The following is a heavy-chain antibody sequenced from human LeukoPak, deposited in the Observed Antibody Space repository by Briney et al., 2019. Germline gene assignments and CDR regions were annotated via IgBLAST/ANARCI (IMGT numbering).Heavy chain of an antibody. Sequence: GGSLRLSCAASGFTFSSFGMNWVRQAPGKGLEWVSSITRGNYVYYADSVKGRFTISRDNSKNTLYLQMNSLRAEDTAVYYCAKDFGITGTGGAYFDYWGQGTLITVSS. J-gene: IGHJ4*02. CDR3: AKDFGITGTGGAYFDY. CDR1: GFTFSSFG. CDR2: ITRGNYV. D-gene: IGHD1-20*01. V-gene: IGHV3-21*01.